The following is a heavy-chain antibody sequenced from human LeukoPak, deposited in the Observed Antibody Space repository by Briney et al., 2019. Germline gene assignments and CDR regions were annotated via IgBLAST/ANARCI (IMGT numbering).Heavy chain of an antibody. D-gene: IGHD3-9*01. Sequence: ASVKVSCKASGYTFTSYAMNWVRQAPGQGLEWMGWINTNTGNPTYAQGFTERFVFSLDTSVSTAYLQISSLKAEDTAVYYCARVLTPPPYYYGMDVWGQGTTVTVSS. CDR3: ARVLTPPPYYYGMDV. J-gene: IGHJ6*02. V-gene: IGHV7-4-1*02. CDR2: INTNTGNP. CDR1: GYTFTSYA.